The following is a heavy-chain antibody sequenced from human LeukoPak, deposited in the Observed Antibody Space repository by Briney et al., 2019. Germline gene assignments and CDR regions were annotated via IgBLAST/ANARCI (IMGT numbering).Heavy chain of an antibody. CDR2: ISGGGGNT. Sequence: GGSLRLSCAASGFTFTGYSMNWVRQAPGKGLEWVSTISGGGGNTYYADSVKGRFTISRDNSKNTLYLQVNSLRAEDTAVYYCAKGGKWDVTPFDYWGQGTLVTVSS. CDR1: GFTFTGYS. J-gene: IGHJ4*02. V-gene: IGHV3-23*01. CDR3: AKGGKWDVTPFDY. D-gene: IGHD1-26*01.